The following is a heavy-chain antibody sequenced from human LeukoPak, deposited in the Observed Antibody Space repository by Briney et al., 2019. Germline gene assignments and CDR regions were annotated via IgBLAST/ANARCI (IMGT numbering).Heavy chain of an antibody. J-gene: IGHJ3*02. CDR3: ARVEPPDQRGAFDI. V-gene: IGHV3-33*08. CDR2: IWYDESNK. D-gene: IGHD2-2*01. CDR1: GFTFSSYG. Sequence: GSLRLSCAASGFTFSSYGMHWVRQAPGKGLEWVAVIWYDESNKYYADSVKGRFTISRDNSKNTLYLQMNSLRAEDTAVYYCARVEPPDQRGAFDIWGQGTMVTVSS.